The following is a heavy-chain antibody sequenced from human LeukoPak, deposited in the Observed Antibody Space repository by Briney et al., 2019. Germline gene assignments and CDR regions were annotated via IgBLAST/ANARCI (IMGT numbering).Heavy chain of an antibody. CDR1: GYNFPIYW. V-gene: IGHV5-51*01. CDR2: IYPDDSNT. CDR3: ARLSRAPVVTHFDY. Sequence: GESLKISCQGSGYNFPIYWIGWVRQMPGQGLEWMGIIYPDDSNTIYGPSFQGQVTISADKSISTAYLQWSSLKASDTAMYYCARLSRAPVVTHFDYWGQGTLVTVSS. D-gene: IGHD3-22*01. J-gene: IGHJ4*02.